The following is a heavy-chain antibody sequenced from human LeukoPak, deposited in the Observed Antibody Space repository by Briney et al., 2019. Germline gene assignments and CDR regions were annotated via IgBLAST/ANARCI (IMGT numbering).Heavy chain of an antibody. J-gene: IGHJ3*02. D-gene: IGHD2-2*01. V-gene: IGHV1-69*05. Sequence: SVKVSCKASGGTFGSYAISWVRQAPGQGLEWMGGIIPIFGTANYAQKFQGRVTITTDESTSTAYMELSSLRSEDTAVYYCARGRSQVVPAAKSPPHHAFDIWGQGTMVTVSS. CDR3: ARGRSQVVPAAKSPPHHAFDI. CDR2: IIPIFGTA. CDR1: GGTFGSYA.